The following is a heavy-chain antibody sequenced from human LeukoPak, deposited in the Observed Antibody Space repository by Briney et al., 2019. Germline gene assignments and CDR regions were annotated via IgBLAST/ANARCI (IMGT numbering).Heavy chain of an antibody. V-gene: IGHV4-34*01. Sequence: PSETLSLTCAVYGGSFSGYYWSWIRQPPGKGLEWIGEINHSGSTNYNPSLKSRVTISVDTSKNQFSLKLSSVTAADTAVYYCARGGGGYDFAPNDYWGQGTLVTVSS. CDR1: GGSFSGYY. J-gene: IGHJ4*02. CDR2: INHSGST. D-gene: IGHD5-12*01. CDR3: ARGGGGYDFAPNDY.